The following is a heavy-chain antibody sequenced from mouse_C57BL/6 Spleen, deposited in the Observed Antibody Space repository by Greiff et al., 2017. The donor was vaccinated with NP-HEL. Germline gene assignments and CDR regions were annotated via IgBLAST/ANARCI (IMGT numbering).Heavy chain of an antibody. CDR3: ARYSSWDWYFDV. J-gene: IGHJ1*03. Sequence: EVKVVESGGGLVQPGGSLSLSCAASGFTFTAYYMSWVRQPPGKALEWLGFISNKANGYTTEYSASVKGRFTISRDNSQSILYLQMNALRAEDSASYYCARYSSWDWYFDVWGTGTTVTVSS. CDR1: GFTFTAYY. CDR2: ISNKANGYTT. D-gene: IGHD1-1*01. V-gene: IGHV7-3*01.